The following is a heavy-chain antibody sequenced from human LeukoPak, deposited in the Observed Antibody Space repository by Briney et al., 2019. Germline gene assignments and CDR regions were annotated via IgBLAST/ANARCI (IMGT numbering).Heavy chain of an antibody. CDR3: ARSLRYDSSGYYYRGYYYYMDV. J-gene: IGHJ6*03. CDR1: GGSISSYY. D-gene: IGHD3-22*01. V-gene: IGHV4-59*01. Sequence: SETLSLTCTVSGGSISSYYRSWIRQPPGKGLEWIGYIYYSGSTNYNPSLKSRVTISVDTSKNQFSLKLSSVTAADPAVYYCARSLRYDSSGYYYRGYYYYMDVWGKGTTVTVSS. CDR2: IYYSGST.